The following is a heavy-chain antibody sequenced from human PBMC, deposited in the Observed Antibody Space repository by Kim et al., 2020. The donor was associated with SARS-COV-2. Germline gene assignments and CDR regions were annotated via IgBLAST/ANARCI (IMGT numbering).Heavy chain of an antibody. CDR3: ARDQIAAVGRGNYYYYG. D-gene: IGHD6-13*01. CDR2: ISSTSSYI. Sequence: GGSLRLSCATSGFTFSSYSMIWVRQAPGKGLEWVSSISSTSSYIFYADSVKGRFTISRDNAKNSVSLQMNSLRVEDTAVYYCARDQIAAVGRGNYYYYG. V-gene: IGHV3-21*01. CDR1: GFTFSSYS. J-gene: IGHJ6*01.